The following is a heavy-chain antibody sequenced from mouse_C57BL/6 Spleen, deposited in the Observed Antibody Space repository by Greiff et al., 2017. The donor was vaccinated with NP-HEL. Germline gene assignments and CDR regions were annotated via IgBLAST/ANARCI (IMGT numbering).Heavy chain of an antibody. CDR3: ARTARIKY. Sequence: DVKLQESGPGLVKPSQSLSLTCTVTGYSITSGYGWNWIRQFPGNKLKWMGYISYSGSTNYNPSLKRRISITRDTSKNQFFLQLNSVTTEDTATYYCARTARIKYWGQGTTLTVSS. J-gene: IGHJ2*01. D-gene: IGHD1-2*01. CDR2: ISYSGST. CDR1: GYSITSGYG. V-gene: IGHV3-2*02.